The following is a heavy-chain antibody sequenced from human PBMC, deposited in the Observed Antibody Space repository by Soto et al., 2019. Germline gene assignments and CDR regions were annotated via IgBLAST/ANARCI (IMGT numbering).Heavy chain of an antibody. CDR1: GYSISSCYY. D-gene: IGHD2-15*01. V-gene: IGHV4-38-2*02. CDR2: IYHSGST. J-gene: IGHJ6*02. CDR3: ARDPPGWTGYYDYGMDV. Sequence: PSETLSLTCAVSGYSISSCYYWCWLRPPPGKRQEWIGIIYHSGSTYYNPSLKSRVTISVDTSKNQFSLKLSSVTAADTAVYYWARDPPGWTGYYDYGMDVWGQGTTVTVSS.